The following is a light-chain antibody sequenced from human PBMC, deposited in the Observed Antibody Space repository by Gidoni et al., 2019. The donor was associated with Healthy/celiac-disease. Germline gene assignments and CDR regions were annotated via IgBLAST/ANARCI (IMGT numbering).Light chain of an antibody. CDR1: QSVSSS. Sequence: EIVLTQSPATLSLSPGERATLSCRASQSVSSSLAWYQQKPGQAPRLLIYDASSRATGSPARFSGSGSGTDFTLTISSLEPEDFVVCYCQQRSNFGGGTKVEIK. CDR3: QQRSN. CDR2: DAS. V-gene: IGKV3-11*01. J-gene: IGKJ4*01.